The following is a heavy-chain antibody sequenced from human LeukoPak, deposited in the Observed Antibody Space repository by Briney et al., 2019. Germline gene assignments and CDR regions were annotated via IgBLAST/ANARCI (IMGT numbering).Heavy chain of an antibody. Sequence: PGGSLTLSWAAAGFPFSTYSMHWVRQAPGEGLDWVSSMSSSSTYIYYADSVRGRFTISRDNAKNSLYLQMNSLRAEDTALYYCAREGDYGDFDYWGQGTLVTVSS. D-gene: IGHD4-17*01. J-gene: IGHJ4*02. CDR3: AREGDYGDFDY. V-gene: IGHV3-21*01. CDR2: MSSSSTYI. CDR1: GFPFSTYS.